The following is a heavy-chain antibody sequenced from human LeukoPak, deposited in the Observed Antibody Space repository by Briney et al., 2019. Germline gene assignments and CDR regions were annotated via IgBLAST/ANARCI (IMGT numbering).Heavy chain of an antibody. J-gene: IGHJ5*02. CDR2: ISGSGGST. CDR1: GFTFSSYA. D-gene: IGHD6-13*01. Sequence: GGSLRLSCAAFGFTFSSYAMSWVRQAPGKGLEWVSAISGSGGSTYYADSVKGRFTISRDNSKNTLYLQMNSLRAEDTAVYYCAKASYDGYSSSWYRINWFDPWGQGTLVTVSS. V-gene: IGHV3-23*01. CDR3: AKASYDGYSSSWYRINWFDP.